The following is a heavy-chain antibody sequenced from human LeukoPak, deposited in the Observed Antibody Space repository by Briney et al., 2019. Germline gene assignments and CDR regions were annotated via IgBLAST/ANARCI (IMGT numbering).Heavy chain of an antibody. CDR2: INHSGST. J-gene: IGHJ4*02. D-gene: IGHD2-2*01. CDR3: ARESIGCSSTSCSRPPFDY. V-gene: IGHV4-34*01. CDR1: GGSFRGYY. Sequence: KPSETLSLTCAVYGGSFRGYYWRWLRQPPGKGREWVGEINHSGSTNYNPSLKRRVTISVDTSKHQFSLKLSSVTAADTAVYYCARESIGCSSTSCSRPPFDYWGQGTLVAVSS.